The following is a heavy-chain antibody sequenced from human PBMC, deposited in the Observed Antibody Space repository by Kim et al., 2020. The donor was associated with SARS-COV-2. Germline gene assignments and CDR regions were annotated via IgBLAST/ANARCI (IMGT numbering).Heavy chain of an antibody. D-gene: IGHD6-13*01. V-gene: IGHV7-4-1*02. J-gene: IGHJ6*02. CDR2: INTNTGNP. CDR1: GYTFTSYA. CDR3: ARARRYSSSWYTPSDYYYGMDV. Sequence: ASVKVSCKASGYTFTSYAMNWVRQAPGQGLEWMGWINTNTGNPTYAQGFTGRFVFSLDTSVSTAYLQISSLKAEDTAVYYCARARRYSSSWYTPSDYYYGMDVCGPGTTVTVSS.